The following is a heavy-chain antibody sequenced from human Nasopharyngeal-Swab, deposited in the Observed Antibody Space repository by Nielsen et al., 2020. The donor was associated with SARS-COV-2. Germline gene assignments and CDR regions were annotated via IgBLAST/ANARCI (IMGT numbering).Heavy chain of an antibody. J-gene: IGHJ6*02. Sequence: GGSLRLSCAASGFTVSSNYMSWVRQAPGKGLEWVSVIYSGGSTYCADSVKGRFTISRDNSKNTLYLQMNSLRAEDTAVYYCATTTWYYGMDVWGQGTTVTVSS. CDR1: GFTVSSNY. CDR2: IYSGGST. D-gene: IGHD4-17*01. V-gene: IGHV3-66*01. CDR3: ATTTWYYGMDV.